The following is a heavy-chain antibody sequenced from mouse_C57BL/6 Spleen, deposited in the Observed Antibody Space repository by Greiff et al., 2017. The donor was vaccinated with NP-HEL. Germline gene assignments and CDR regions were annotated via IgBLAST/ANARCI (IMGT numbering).Heavy chain of an antibody. V-gene: IGHV1-22*01. CDR2: INPNNGGT. D-gene: IGHD1-1*01. CDR3: ARSTITTVDYYAMDY. CDR1: GYTFTDYN. Sequence: VQLKQSGPELVKPGASVKMSCKASGYTFTDYNMHWVKQSHGKSLEWIGYINPNNGGTSYNQKFKGKATLTVNKSSSTAYMELRSLTSEDSAVYYCARSTITTVDYYAMDYWGQGTSVTVSS. J-gene: IGHJ4*01.